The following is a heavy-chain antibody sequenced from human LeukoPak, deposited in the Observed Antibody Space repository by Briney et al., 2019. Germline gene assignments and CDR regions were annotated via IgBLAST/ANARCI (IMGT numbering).Heavy chain of an antibody. CDR3: AKGDTTWELPHYD. CDR1: GFTLSSHE. Sequence: PGGSLRLSCAASGFTLSSHEMNRVRQAPGKGLEWVSAISGSGGSTYYADSVKGRFTISRDKSKNTLYLQMNSLRAEDTAVYYCAKGDTTWELPHYDWGQGTLVTVSS. V-gene: IGHV3-23*01. D-gene: IGHD1-26*01. CDR2: ISGSGGST. J-gene: IGHJ4*02.